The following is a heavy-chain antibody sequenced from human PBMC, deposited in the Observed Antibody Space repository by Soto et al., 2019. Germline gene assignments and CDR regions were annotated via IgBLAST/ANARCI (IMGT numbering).Heavy chain of an antibody. Sequence: EVQLVESGGGLVQPGRSLRLSCAASGFTFDDYAMHWVRQAPGKGLEWVSGISWNSGSIGYADSVKGRFTISRDNAKNSLYLQMNSLRAEDTGLYYCAKDSIASTRRGAFDIWGQGTMVTVSS. CDR1: GFTFDDYA. CDR2: ISWNSGSI. J-gene: IGHJ3*02. CDR3: AKDSIASTRRGAFDI. D-gene: IGHD2-2*01. V-gene: IGHV3-9*01.